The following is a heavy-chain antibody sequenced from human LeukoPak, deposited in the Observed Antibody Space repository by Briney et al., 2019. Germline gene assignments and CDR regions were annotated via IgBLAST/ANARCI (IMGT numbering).Heavy chain of an antibody. Sequence: ASVKVSCKASGYTFTGYYMHWVRQAPGQGLEWMGWINPNSGGTNYAQKFQGRVTMTRDTSISTAYMELSRLRSDDTAVYYCARGVSLTSPGGHFDYWGQGTLVTVSS. D-gene: IGHD3-9*01. CDR3: ARGVSLTSPGGHFDY. J-gene: IGHJ4*02. CDR1: GYTFTGYY. V-gene: IGHV1-2*02. CDR2: INPNSGGT.